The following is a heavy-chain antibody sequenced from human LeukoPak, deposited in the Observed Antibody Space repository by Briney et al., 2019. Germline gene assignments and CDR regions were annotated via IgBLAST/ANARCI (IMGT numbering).Heavy chain of an antibody. V-gene: IGHV4-59*01. CDR2: IYYSGST. Sequence: SETLSLTCTVSGGSISSYYWSWIRQPPGKGLEWIGYIYYSGSTNYNPSLKSRVTISVDTSKNQFSLKLTSVTAADTAVYYCAKDDGELLGAHLFDYWGQGTLVTVSS. CDR1: GGSISSYY. D-gene: IGHD1-26*01. J-gene: IGHJ4*02. CDR3: AKDDGELLGAHLFDY.